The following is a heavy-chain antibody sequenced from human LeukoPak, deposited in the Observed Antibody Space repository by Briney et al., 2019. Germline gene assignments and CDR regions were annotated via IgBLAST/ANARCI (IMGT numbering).Heavy chain of an antibody. V-gene: IGHV1-2*02. CDR2: INPNSGDT. CDR1: GYTFTDYY. D-gene: IGHD1-1*01. CDR3: ARGSIIGSGVSTGLDP. Sequence: ASVKVSCKASGYTFTDYYMHWVRLPPRQGLQWMAWINPNSGDTKYAQKFQGRVTLTRDTSITTAYMELSRLGSDDTAMYYCARGSIIGSGVSTGLDPWGQGTLVTVSS. J-gene: IGHJ5*02.